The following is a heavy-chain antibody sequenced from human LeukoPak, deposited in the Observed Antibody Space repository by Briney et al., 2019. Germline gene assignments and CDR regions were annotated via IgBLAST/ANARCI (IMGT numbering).Heavy chain of an antibody. J-gene: IGHJ6*03. CDR1: GFTFSSYG. CDR3: ARERQWLDYYYYMDV. CDR2: ISGSGGST. D-gene: IGHD6-19*01. V-gene: IGHV3-23*01. Sequence: GGTLRLSCAASGFTFSSYGMSWVRQAPGKGLEWVSAISGSGGSTYYADSVKGRFTISRDNSKNTLYLQMNSLRAEDTAVYYCARERQWLDYYYYMDVWGKGATVTVSS.